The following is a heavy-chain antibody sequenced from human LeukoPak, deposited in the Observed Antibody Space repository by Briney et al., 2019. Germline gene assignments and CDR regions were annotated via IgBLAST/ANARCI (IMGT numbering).Heavy chain of an antibody. V-gene: IGHV4-30-2*01. Sequence: SQTLSLTCAVSGGSISSGGYSWSWIRQPPGKGLEWIGYIYHSGSTYYNPSLKSRVTISVDTSKNQFSLKLSSVTAADTALYYCARGPKYDPDTYSYYYGMDVWGQGTTVTVSS. CDR2: IYHSGST. D-gene: IGHD1-1*01. CDR3: ARGPKYDPDTYSYYYGMDV. CDR1: GGSISSGGYS. J-gene: IGHJ6*02.